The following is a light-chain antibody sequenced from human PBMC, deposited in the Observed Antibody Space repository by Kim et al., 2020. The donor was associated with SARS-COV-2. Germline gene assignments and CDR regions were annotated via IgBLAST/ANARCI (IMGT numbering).Light chain of an antibody. CDR1: SSDVGDYNS. CDR2: DVS. V-gene: IGLV2-11*01. J-gene: IGLJ2*01. CDR3: CSNAGSSYAGSYVV. Sequence: QSALTQPRSVSGSPGQSVTISCIGTSSDVGDYNSVSWYQQHPGKAPKVTIYDVSKRPSGVPDRFSGSKSGNTASLTISGLQAEDEAHYYCCSNAGSSYAGSYVVFGGGTKLTVL.